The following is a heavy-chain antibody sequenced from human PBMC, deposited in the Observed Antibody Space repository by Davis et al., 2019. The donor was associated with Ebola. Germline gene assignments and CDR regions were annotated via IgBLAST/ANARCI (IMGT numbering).Heavy chain of an antibody. CDR3: GAYYYGSGSYYDEFFDY. CDR1: GFTFSNYW. CDR2: INRDESGI. D-gene: IGHD3-10*01. V-gene: IGHV3-74*01. Sequence: HTGGSLRLSCAASGFTFSNYWMHWVRQAPGKGLVWVSRINRDESGITYADSVKGRFTISRDNAKNSLYLQMNSLRAEDTAVYYCGAYYYGSGSYYDEFFDYWGQGTLVTVSS. J-gene: IGHJ4*02.